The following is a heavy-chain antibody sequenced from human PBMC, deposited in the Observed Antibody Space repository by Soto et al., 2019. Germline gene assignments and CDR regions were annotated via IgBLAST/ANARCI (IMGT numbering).Heavy chain of an antibody. V-gene: IGHV4-4*02. CDR2: IYHSGST. CDR1: SGSISSSNW. J-gene: IGHJ4*02. D-gene: IGHD3-10*01. Sequence: SETLSLTCAVSSGSISSSNWWSWVRQPPGKGLEWIGEIYHSGSTNYNPSLKSRVTISVDKSKNQFSLKLSSVTAEDTAVYYCAKALGRDFSDFDSWGQGTQVTVSS. CDR3: AKALGRDFSDFDS.